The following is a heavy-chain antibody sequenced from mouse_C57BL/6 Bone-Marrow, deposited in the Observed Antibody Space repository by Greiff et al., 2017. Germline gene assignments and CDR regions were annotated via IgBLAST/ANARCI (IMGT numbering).Heavy chain of an antibody. CDR2: IYPENGDT. Sequence: EVKLMESGAELVRPGASVKLSCTASGFNIKDDYMHWVKQRPEQGLEWIGWIYPENGDTEYASKFQGKATITADTSSNTAYLQLSSLTSEDTAVYYCTTGICGRFDYWGQGTTLTVSS. J-gene: IGHJ2*01. V-gene: IGHV14-4*01. CDR1: GFNIKDDY. CDR3: TTGICGRFDY. D-gene: IGHD1-1*02.